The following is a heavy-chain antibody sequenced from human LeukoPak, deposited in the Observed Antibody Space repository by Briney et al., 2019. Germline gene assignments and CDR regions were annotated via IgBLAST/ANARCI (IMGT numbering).Heavy chain of an antibody. Sequence: GRSLRLSCAASGFTFDDYGMHWVRQAPGKGLEWVSGISWNSGTVVYADSVRGRFTISRDNAKNSVYLQMNSLRAEDTALYYCAKGGYSSGWYGDHWGQGTLVTVSS. J-gene: IGHJ4*02. D-gene: IGHD6-19*01. CDR1: GFTFDDYG. CDR3: AKGGYSSGWYGDH. CDR2: ISWNSGTV. V-gene: IGHV3-9*01.